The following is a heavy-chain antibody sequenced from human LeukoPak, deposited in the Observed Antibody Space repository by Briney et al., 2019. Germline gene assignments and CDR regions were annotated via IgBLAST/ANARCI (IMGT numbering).Heavy chain of an antibody. J-gene: IGHJ5*02. CDR1: GYTFTSYD. Sequence: ASVKVSCKASGYTFTSYDINWVRQATGQGLEWVGWMNPNSGNTGYAQKFQGRVTMTRNTSISTAYMELSSLRSEDTAVYYCARGISSYRLGSSSWYRRFDPWGQGTLVTVSS. V-gene: IGHV1-8*01. CDR2: MNPNSGNT. D-gene: IGHD6-13*01. CDR3: ARGISSYRLGSSSWYRRFDP.